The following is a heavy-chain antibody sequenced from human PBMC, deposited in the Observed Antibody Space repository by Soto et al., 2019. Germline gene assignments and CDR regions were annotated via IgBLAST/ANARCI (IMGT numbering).Heavy chain of an antibody. Sequence: EVQLVESGGGLVQPGGSLRLSCAASGFTFSSNSMNWVRQAPGKGLEWVSYISSSSSTIYYADSVKGRFTISRDNAKNSLYLQMNSLRDEDTAVYYCARAQRERETVVVYYYYYGMDVWGQGTTVTVSS. CDR2: ISSSSSTI. CDR3: ARAQRERETVVVYYYYYGMDV. J-gene: IGHJ6*02. V-gene: IGHV3-48*02. D-gene: IGHD2-15*01. CDR1: GFTFSSNS.